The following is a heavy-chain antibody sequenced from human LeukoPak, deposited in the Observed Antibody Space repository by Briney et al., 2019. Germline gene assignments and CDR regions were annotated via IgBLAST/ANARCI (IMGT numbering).Heavy chain of an antibody. Sequence: GGSLRLSCAASGFTFSNYWMGWVRQPPGKGLQWVANIKGDGSEKYYVDSVKGRFTISRDNAKNLVYLQMNSLRVEDTAVYYCARRPFGADYWGQGTLVTVSS. D-gene: IGHD3-10*01. CDR3: ARRPFGADY. J-gene: IGHJ4*02. V-gene: IGHV3-7*01. CDR1: GFTFSNYW. CDR2: IKGDGSEK.